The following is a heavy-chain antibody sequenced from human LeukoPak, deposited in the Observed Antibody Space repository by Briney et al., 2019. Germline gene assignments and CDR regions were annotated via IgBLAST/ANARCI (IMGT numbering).Heavy chain of an antibody. CDR2: ISRSISTI. CDR3: AKDRIPGIAAAGKGDWDY. CDR1: GFTFSDYY. D-gene: IGHD6-13*01. J-gene: IGHJ4*02. V-gene: IGHV3-11*04. Sequence: GGSLRLSCAASGFTFSDYYMAWIRQAPGKGLEWVSYISRSISTIYYADSVKGRFTISRDNSKNTLYLQMNSLRAEDTAVYYCAKDRIPGIAAAGKGDWDYWGQGTLVTVSS.